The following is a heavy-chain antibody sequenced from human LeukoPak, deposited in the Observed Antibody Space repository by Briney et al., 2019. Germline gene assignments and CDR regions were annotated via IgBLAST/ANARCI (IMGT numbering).Heavy chain of an antibody. CDR1: GGSISSYY. Sequence: PSETLSLTCTVSGGSISSYYWSWIRQPPGKGLEWIGYIYYSGSTNYNPSLKSRVTISVDTSKNQFSLKLSSVTAADTAVYYCAGVGSGWPLDYWGQGTLVTVSS. CDR2: IYYSGST. CDR3: AGVGSGWPLDY. J-gene: IGHJ4*02. V-gene: IGHV4-59*01. D-gene: IGHD6-19*01.